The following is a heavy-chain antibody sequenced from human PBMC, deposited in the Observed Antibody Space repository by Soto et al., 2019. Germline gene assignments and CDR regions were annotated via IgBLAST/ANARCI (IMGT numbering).Heavy chain of an antibody. CDR2: ISPYNGKT. Sequence: ASVKVSCKASGYTFTSYAVAWVRQAPGQGLEWMGWISPYNGKTDYVQKIQGRVTMTTDTSTSTAYMELRSLRSDDTAVYYCARESINYYYYYGMDVWGQGTTVTVSS. J-gene: IGHJ6*02. CDR1: GYTFTSYA. CDR3: ARESINYYYYYGMDV. D-gene: IGHD2-21*01. V-gene: IGHV1-18*01.